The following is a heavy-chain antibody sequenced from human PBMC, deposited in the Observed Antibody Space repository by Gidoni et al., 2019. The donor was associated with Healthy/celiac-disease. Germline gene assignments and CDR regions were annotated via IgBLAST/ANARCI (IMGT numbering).Heavy chain of an antibody. CDR3: ARGDSSGYNDDYFDY. CDR2: ISSSSSTI. CDR1: GFTFSSYS. V-gene: IGHV3-48*02. D-gene: IGHD3-22*01. J-gene: IGHJ4*02. Sequence: EVQLVESGGGLVQPGGSLRLSCAASGFTFSSYSMNWVRQAPGKGLEWVSYISSSSSTIYYADSVKGRFTISRDNAKNSLYLQMNSLRDEDTAVYYCARGDSSGYNDDYFDYWGQGTLVTVSS.